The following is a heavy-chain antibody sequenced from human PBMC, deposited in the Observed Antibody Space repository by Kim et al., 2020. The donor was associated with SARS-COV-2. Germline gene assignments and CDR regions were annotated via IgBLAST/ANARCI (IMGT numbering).Heavy chain of an antibody. CDR3: ARPRYSYGPTEGYYFDY. Sequence: SETLSLTCAVYGGSFSGYYWSWIRQPPGKGLEWIGEINHSGSTNYNPSLKSRVTISVDTSKNQFSLKLSSVTAADTAVYYCARPRYSYGPTEGYYFDYWGQGTLVTVSS. CDR2: INHSGST. D-gene: IGHD5-18*01. J-gene: IGHJ4*02. CDR1: GGSFSGYY. V-gene: IGHV4-34*01.